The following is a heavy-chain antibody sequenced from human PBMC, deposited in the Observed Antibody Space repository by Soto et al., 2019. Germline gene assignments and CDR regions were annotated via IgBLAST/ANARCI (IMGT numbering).Heavy chain of an antibody. J-gene: IGHJ6*02. CDR3: ATRQYYYGSGSTDYYYYYGMDV. CDR2: IDPSDSYT. CDR1: GYSFTSYW. V-gene: IGHV5-10-1*01. D-gene: IGHD3-10*01. Sequence: PGEYLKISCKGSGYSFTSYWISWVRQMPGKGLEWMGRIDPSDSYTNYSPSFQGHVTISADKSISTVYLQWSSLKASDTAMYYCATRQYYYGSGSTDYYYYYGMDVWGQGTTVTVSS.